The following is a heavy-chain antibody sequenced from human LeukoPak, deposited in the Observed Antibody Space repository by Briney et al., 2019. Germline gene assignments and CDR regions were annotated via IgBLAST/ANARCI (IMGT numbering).Heavy chain of an antibody. J-gene: IGHJ4*02. Sequence: PGGSLRLSCAVSGFTFSSFWMHWVRQAPGKGLEWVANIKQDGTEKWYVDSVKGRFTISRDNSKNTLYLQMNSLRAEDTAVYYCARDRLAARPGYFDYWGQGTLVTVSS. D-gene: IGHD6-6*01. CDR2: IKQDGTEK. V-gene: IGHV3-7*01. CDR1: GFTFSSFW. CDR3: ARDRLAARPGYFDY.